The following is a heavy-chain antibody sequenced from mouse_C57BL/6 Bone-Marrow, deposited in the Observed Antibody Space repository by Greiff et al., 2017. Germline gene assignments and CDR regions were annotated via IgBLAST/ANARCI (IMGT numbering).Heavy chain of an antibody. Sequence: QVQLKQSGAELVRPGSSVKLSCKASGYTFTSYWMDWVKQRPGQGLEWIGNIYPSDSETHYNQKFKDKATLTVDKSSSTAYMQLSSLASEDSAVYYCARSGSSGLFWGQGTTLTVS. V-gene: IGHV1-61*01. D-gene: IGHD3-2*02. CDR1: GYTFTSYW. CDR2: IYPSDSET. CDR3: ARSGSSGLF. J-gene: IGHJ2*01.